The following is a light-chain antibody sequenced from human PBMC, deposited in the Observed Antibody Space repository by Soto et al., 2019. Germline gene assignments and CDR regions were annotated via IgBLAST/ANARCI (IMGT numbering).Light chain of an antibody. CDR3: HQYGSSGT. CDR2: GAS. Sequence: ESGLTKSLRTRSLPQEERATLSCRASQSVSNNYLAWYQQKPGQAPRLLIYGASNRATGIPDRFTGSGSGTDFTLTNSRLEPEDFTVYYCHQYGSSGTFGQGTKVDIK. CDR1: QSVSNNY. V-gene: IGKV3-20*01. J-gene: IGKJ1*01.